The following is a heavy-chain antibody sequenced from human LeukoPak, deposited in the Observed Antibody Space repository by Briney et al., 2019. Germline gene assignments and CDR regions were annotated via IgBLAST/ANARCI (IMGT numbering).Heavy chain of an antibody. CDR2: ISTNGGST. Sequence: GGSLRLSCAASGFTFSSYAMHWVRQAPGKGLEYVSGISTNGGSTYYADSVKGRFTISRDNAKNSLYLQMNSLRAEDTAVYYCASGIGGYCSSTSCYRLSPIGARLWGQGTLVTVSS. J-gene: IGHJ4*02. CDR3: ASGIGGYCSSTSCYRLSPIGARL. D-gene: IGHD2-2*02. V-gene: IGHV3-64*02. CDR1: GFTFSSYA.